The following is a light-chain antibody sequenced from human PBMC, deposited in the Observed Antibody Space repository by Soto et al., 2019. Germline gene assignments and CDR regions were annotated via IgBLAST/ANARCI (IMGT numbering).Light chain of an antibody. V-gene: IGKV1-27*01. CDR1: QGISNY. J-gene: IGKJ1*01. CDR3: LQHYRYPRT. Sequence: DIQMTQSPSSLSASVGDRVTIACLASQGISNYLAWYQQKPGKVPKLLIYAASTLQSGVPSRFSGSGSGTHFTLTISSVHPEDFATYYCLQHYRYPRTFGQGTKVDIK. CDR2: AAS.